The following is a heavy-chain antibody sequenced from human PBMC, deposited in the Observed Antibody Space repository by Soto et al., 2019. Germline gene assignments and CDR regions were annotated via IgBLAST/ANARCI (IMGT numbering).Heavy chain of an antibody. CDR2: ISWNSGSI. CDR3: AKGGQLLSEGGGY. CDR1: GFTFDDYA. D-gene: IGHD2-2*01. Sequence: EVQLVESGGGLVQPGRSLRLSCAASGFTFDDYAMHWVRQAPGKGLEWVSGISWNSGSIGYADSVKGRFTISRDNAKNSLYLQMTSRRAEDTAFYYCAKGGQLLSEGGGYWGQGTLVTVSS. V-gene: IGHV3-9*01. J-gene: IGHJ4*02.